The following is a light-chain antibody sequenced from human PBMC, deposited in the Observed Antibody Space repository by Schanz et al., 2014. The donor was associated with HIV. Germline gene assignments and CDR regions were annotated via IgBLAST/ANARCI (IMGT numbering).Light chain of an antibody. CDR1: QSVSSY. V-gene: IGKV3D-20*02. J-gene: IGKJ2*01. Sequence: EIVLTQSPGTLSLSPGERATLSCRASQSVSSYLVWYQQKPGQAPRLLIYDTSSRATGIPDRFSGSGSGTDFTLTINRLEPEDFAVYYCQQRSNWAYTFGQGTKLEIK. CDR2: DTS. CDR3: QQRSNWAYT.